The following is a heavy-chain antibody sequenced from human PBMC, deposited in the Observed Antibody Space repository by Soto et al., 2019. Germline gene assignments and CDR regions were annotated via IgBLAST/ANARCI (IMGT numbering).Heavy chain of an antibody. J-gene: IGHJ4*02. Sequence: HPGGSLRLSCVASGFTFRTYAVAWIRQVPGKGLEWVSVIGADGDGIQYADPVEGRFTISRDNSQSSLYLQMNSLRAEDTAVYYCAKYSTTAASRYFDLWGQGTLVTVSS. D-gene: IGHD1-1*01. V-gene: IGHV3-23*01. CDR3: AKYSTTAASRYFDL. CDR2: IGADGDGI. CDR1: GFTFRTYA.